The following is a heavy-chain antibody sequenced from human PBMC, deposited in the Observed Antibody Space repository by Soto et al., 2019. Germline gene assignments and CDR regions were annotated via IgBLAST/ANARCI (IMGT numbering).Heavy chain of an antibody. CDR1: GGSISSSSYY. CDR2: IYYSGST. D-gene: IGHD2-2*01. V-gene: IGHV4-39*01. J-gene: IGHJ4*02. CDR3: ARHESPQGHVVVPAAMGY. Sequence: QLQLQESGPGLVKPSETLSLTCTVSGGSISSSSYYWGWIRQPPGKGLEWIGSIYYSGSTYYNPSLKSRVTISVDTSNNQFSLKLSSVTAADTAVYYCARHESPQGHVVVPAAMGYWGQGTLVTVSS.